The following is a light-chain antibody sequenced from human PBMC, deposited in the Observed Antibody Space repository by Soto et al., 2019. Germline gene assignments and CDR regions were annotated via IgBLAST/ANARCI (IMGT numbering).Light chain of an antibody. V-gene: IGLV2-8*01. J-gene: IGLJ2*01. CDR2: EVN. CDR1: SSDVGGYNY. CDR3: SSYAGSNSLGV. Sequence: QSALTQPPSASGSPGQSVTISCTGTSSDVGGYNYVSWYQHHPGKAPKLMIYEVNKRPSGVSDRFSGSKSGNTASLTVSGLQAENEADYSSSSYAGSNSLGVFGGGPKLTVL.